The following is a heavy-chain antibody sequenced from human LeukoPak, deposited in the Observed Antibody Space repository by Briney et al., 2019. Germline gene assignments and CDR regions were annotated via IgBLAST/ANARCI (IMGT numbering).Heavy chain of an antibody. CDR1: GGSISSGSYY. D-gene: IGHD3-22*01. J-gene: IGHJ3*02. CDR2: IYTSGST. V-gene: IGHV4-61*02. CDR3: ARRYDSSGYYYANYAFDI. Sequence: ASETLSLTCTVSGGSISSGSYYWSWIRQPAGKGLEWIGRIYTSGSTNYNPSLKSRVTISVDTSKNQFSLKLSSVTAADTAVYYCARRYDSSGYYYANYAFDIWGQGTMVTVSS.